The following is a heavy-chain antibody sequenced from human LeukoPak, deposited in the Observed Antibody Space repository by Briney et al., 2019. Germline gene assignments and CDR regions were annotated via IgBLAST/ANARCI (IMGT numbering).Heavy chain of an antibody. CDR1: GGSISSGDHY. J-gene: IGHJ2*01. CDR3: ARARCNTVITPRYWYFDL. CDR2: IYYSGST. V-gene: IGHV4-30-4*01. Sequence: PSQTLSLTCSVSGGSISSGDHYWSWIRPSPGKGLEWIGYIYYSGSTYYNPSLKSRVSISVDTSKNQFSLKLSSVTAADTAVYYCARARCNTVITPRYWYFDLWGRGTLVAVSS. D-gene: IGHD2/OR15-2a*01.